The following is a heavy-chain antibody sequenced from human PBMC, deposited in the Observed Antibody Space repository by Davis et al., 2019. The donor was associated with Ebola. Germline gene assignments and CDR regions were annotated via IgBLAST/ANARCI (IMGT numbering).Heavy chain of an antibody. J-gene: IGHJ4*02. CDR3: ARGSTVTTDY. Sequence: MPSETLSLTCTVSGGSISSYYWSWIRQPPGKGLEWIAFIYYSGSTNYNPSLKSRVTISVDTSKNQFSLKLSSVTAADTAVYYCARGSTVTTDYWGQGTLVTVSS. CDR2: IYYSGST. V-gene: IGHV4-59*01. D-gene: IGHD4-17*01. CDR1: GGSISSYY.